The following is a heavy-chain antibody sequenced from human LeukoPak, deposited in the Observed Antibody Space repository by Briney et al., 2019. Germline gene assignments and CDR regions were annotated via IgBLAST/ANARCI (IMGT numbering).Heavy chain of an antibody. Sequence: PSETLSLTCTVSAGSISTSTYYWGWIRQPPGKGLEWIGRISYTGNISYNPSLKSRVTISVDTSKNQFSLKLNSVTAADTAMYYCATSVCGGDCYYGAFHYWGQGALVTVSS. J-gene: IGHJ4*02. D-gene: IGHD2-21*02. CDR1: AGSISTSTYY. CDR2: ISYTGNI. V-gene: IGHV4-39*01. CDR3: ATSVCGGDCYYGAFHY.